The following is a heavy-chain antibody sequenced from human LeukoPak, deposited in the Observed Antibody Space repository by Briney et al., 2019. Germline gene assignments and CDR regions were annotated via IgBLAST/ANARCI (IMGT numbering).Heavy chain of an antibody. CDR1: GFILNNHA. J-gene: IGHJ4*02. CDR3: AKNVMVKRHIDY. Sequence: GGSMRLSCAASGFILNNHAMTWVRQAPGKGLQWISVISGSGRTIEYEDSVKGRFTISRDNSKNTVSLQMNNLRVEDTAIYYCAKNVMVKRHIDYWGQGTPVTVSS. CDR2: ISGSGRTI. V-gene: IGHV3-23*01. D-gene: IGHD5-18*01.